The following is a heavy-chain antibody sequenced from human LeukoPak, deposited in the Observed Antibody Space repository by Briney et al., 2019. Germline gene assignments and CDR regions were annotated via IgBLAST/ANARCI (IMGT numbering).Heavy chain of an antibody. V-gene: IGHV3-48*02. Sequence: PGGSLRLSCAASGFTFSSYSMNWVRQAPGKGLEWASYISSSSSTIYYADSVKGRFTISRDNAKNSLYLQMNSLRDEDTAVYYCARDPDSSGYYPDWYFDLWGRGTLVTVSS. CDR1: GFTFSSYS. CDR3: ARDPDSSGYYPDWYFDL. D-gene: IGHD3-22*01. CDR2: ISSSSSTI. J-gene: IGHJ2*01.